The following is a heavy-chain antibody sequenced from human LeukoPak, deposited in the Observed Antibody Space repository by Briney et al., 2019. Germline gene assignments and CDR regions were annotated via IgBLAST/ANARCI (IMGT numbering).Heavy chain of an antibody. V-gene: IGHV4-34*09. CDR2: INHSGST. CDR1: GGSFSGYY. J-gene: IGHJ4*02. Sequence: PSETLSLTCAVYGGSFSGYYWSWIRQPPGKGLEWIGEINHSGSTNYNPSLKSRVTISVDTSKNQFSLKLSSVTAADTAVYYCARVGDSRESYFDYWGQGTLVTVSS. D-gene: IGHD3-22*01. CDR3: ARVGDSRESYFDY.